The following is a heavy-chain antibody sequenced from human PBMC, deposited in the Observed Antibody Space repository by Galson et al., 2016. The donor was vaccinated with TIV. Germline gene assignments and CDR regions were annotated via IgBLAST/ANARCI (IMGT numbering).Heavy chain of an antibody. CDR2: INPKNGDT. J-gene: IGHJ6*02. CDR1: GYTFTDYF. CDR3: ARDRSAASTGGSSHGLVV. D-gene: IGHD6-13*01. V-gene: IGHV1-2*02. Sequence: SVKVSCKASGYTFTDYFIHWVRQAPGQGLEWMGWINPKNGDTHYGQKFQGKVTMTRDTSISTVFLEVSRLGFAEPAMYHCARDRSAASTGGSSHGLVVWGQGTAVTVS.